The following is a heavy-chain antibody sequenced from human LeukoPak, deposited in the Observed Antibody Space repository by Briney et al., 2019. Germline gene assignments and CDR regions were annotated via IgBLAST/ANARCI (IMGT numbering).Heavy chain of an antibody. V-gene: IGHV3-15*07. Sequence: PGGSLRLSCVFPSLTFSHAWMNWVRQAPGKGLERVGRVKSVAEGGASEYGTPVKGRFTISRDDSKKTVYLQMHNLSTEDTALYYCTKNTGDFDVWGQGTMVIVSS. J-gene: IGHJ3*01. CDR3: TKNTGDFDV. CDR1: SLTFSHAW. D-gene: IGHD4-17*01. CDR2: VKSVAEGGAS.